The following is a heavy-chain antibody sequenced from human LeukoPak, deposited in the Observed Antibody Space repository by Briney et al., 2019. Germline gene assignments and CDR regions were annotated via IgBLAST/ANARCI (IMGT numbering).Heavy chain of an antibody. CDR1: GYTFTSYG. CDR3: ARDHCSGGSCLYNWFDP. CDR2: ISAYNGNT. V-gene: IGHV1-18*01. D-gene: IGHD2-15*01. Sequence: ASVKVSYKASGYTFTSYGISWVRQAPGQGLEWMGWISAYNGNTNYAQKLQGRVTMTTDTSTSTAYMELRSLRSDDTAVYYCARDHCSGGSCLYNWFDPWGQGTLVTVSS. J-gene: IGHJ5*02.